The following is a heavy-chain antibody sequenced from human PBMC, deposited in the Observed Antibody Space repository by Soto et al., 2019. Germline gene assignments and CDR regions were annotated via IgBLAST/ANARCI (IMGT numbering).Heavy chain of an antibody. Sequence: QVQLVESGGGVVQPGRSLRLSCAASGFTFSSYAMHWVRQAPGKGLEWVAVISYDGSNKYYADSVKGRFTISRDNSKNPLYLQMNSLRDEDTAVYYYARGDTYYYDSSGYEAPTQPEFDYWGKGTLVTVSS. CDR3: ARGDTYYYDSSGYEAPTQPEFDY. J-gene: IGHJ4*02. CDR2: ISYDGSNK. D-gene: IGHD3-22*01. V-gene: IGHV3-30-3*01. CDR1: GFTFSSYA.